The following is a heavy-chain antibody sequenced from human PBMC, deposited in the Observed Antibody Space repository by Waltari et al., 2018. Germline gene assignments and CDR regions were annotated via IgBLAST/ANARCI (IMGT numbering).Heavy chain of an antibody. CDR2: VGGDGAAP. CDR3: ATLYSDYADY. CDR1: RFPFSRYA. D-gene: IGHD4-4*01. V-gene: IGHV3-23*01. J-gene: IGHJ4*02. Sequence: EVHLLESGGDLVHPGGSLRLSCAASRFPFSRYAMNWVRQAPGRGRGLVARVGGDGAAPIYAESVKGRFTISRDNSKTTLYLQMNSLRVEDTAVYYCATLYSDYADYWGQGTLVTVSS.